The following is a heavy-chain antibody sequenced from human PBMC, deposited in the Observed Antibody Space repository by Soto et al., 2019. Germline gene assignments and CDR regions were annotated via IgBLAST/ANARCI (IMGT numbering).Heavy chain of an antibody. J-gene: IGHJ3*02. Sequence: EASVKVSCKASGYTFTSYGISWVRQAPGHGLEWMGWISASNGNTNYAQKLQGRVTMTTDTSTSTAYMELSSLRSEDTAVYYCARGDYYDSSGYRFPDAFDIWGQGTMVTVSS. V-gene: IGHV1-18*01. CDR1: GYTFTSYG. CDR2: ISASNGNT. D-gene: IGHD3-22*01. CDR3: ARGDYYDSSGYRFPDAFDI.